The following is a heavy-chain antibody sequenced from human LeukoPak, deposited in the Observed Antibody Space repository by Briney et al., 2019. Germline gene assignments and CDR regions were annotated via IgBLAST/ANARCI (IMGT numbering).Heavy chain of an antibody. J-gene: IGHJ6*02. CDR2: ISYDGSNK. V-gene: IGHV3-30*03. Sequence: GGSLRLSCAASGFTFSAYGMHWVRLAPGKGLEWVAVISYDGSNKYYADSVKGRFTISRDNSKNTLYLQMNSLRAEDTAVYYCAAMVRGYYYGMDVWGQGTTVTVSS. CDR3: AAMVRGYYYGMDV. CDR1: GFTFSAYG. D-gene: IGHD3-10*01.